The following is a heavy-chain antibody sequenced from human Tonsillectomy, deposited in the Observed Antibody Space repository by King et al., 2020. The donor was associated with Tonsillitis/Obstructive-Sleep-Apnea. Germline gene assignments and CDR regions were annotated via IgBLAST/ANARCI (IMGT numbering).Heavy chain of an antibody. CDR3: AKARGMGYFDY. CDR2: STGGAVTT. J-gene: IGHJ4*02. D-gene: IGHD3-16*01. V-gene: IGHV3-23*04. Sequence: VQLVESGGGLVQPGGSLRLSCASSGFTFSTFAMSWVRQAPGKGLEWVSESTGGAVTTYYEDSVRGRFTISRDNSKNTLYLQMNSLRAEDTAVYYCAKARGMGYFDYWGQGTLVTVSS. CDR1: GFTFSTFA.